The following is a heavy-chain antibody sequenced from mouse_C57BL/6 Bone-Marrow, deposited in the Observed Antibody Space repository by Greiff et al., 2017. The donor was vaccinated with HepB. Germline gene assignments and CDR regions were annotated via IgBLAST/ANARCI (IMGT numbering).Heavy chain of an antibody. V-gene: IGHV5-9*01. Sequence: EVKLMESGGGLVKPGGSLKLSCAASGFTFSSYTMSWVRQTPEKRLEWVATISGGGGNTYYPDSVKGRFTISRDNAKNTLYLQMSSLRSEDTALYYCARRDSNSLFDYWGQGTTLTVSS. J-gene: IGHJ2*01. CDR2: ISGGGGNT. D-gene: IGHD2-5*01. CDR3: ARRDSNSLFDY. CDR1: GFTFSSYT.